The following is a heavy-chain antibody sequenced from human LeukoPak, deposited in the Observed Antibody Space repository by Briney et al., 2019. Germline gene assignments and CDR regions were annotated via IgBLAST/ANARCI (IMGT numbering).Heavy chain of an antibody. V-gene: IGHV3-74*01. CDR2: INSDESST. CDR3: AKDRAHYSSRPYYFDY. J-gene: IGHJ4*02. D-gene: IGHD6-13*01. Sequence: GGSLRLSCAASGFTFSSYWTHWVRQPPGRGLVWVSRINSDESSTNYADSVKGRFTVSRDSSKNTLYLQMNSLRVEDTAVYYCAKDRAHYSSRPYYFDYWGQGTQVTVSS. CDR1: GFTFSSYW.